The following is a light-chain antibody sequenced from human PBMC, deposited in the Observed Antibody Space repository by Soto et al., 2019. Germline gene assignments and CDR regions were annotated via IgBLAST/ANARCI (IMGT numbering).Light chain of an antibody. CDR3: QQYNSWPPIT. Sequence: EIVMTQYPATLSVSPGERATLSCRASQSVSSNLAWYQQKPGQAPRLLIYDASTRATGIPDRFSGGGSGTEFTLTISSLQSEDFVVYYCQQYNSWPPITFGQGTRLEIK. CDR2: DAS. J-gene: IGKJ5*01. CDR1: QSVSSN. V-gene: IGKV3-15*01.